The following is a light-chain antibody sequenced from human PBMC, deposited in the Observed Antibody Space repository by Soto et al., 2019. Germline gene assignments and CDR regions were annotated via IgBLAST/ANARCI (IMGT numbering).Light chain of an antibody. V-gene: IGLV1-51*01. CDR1: SSNIGGNS. Sequence: QSVLTQPPSVSAAPGQKVTISCSVSSSNIGGNSVSWYQQLPGTAPKLLIYDDDKRPSGIPDRFSGSKSGTSATLGITGFQTGDEADYYCVSWDSSLSAYVFGTGTKVTVL. CDR3: VSWDSSLSAYV. J-gene: IGLJ1*01. CDR2: DDD.